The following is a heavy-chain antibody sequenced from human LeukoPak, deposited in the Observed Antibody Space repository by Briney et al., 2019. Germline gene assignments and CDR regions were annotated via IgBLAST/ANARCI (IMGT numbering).Heavy chain of an antibody. D-gene: IGHD3-3*01. Sequence: PGGSLRLSCAASGFTFSDYGMHWIRQAPAKGLEWVAVISYDGSNKYYADSVKGRFTISRDNSKNTLYLQMNSLRAEDTAVYYCAKGLYDFWSGYSSNGMDVWGQGTTVTVSS. CDR2: ISYDGSNK. J-gene: IGHJ6*02. CDR3: AKGLYDFWSGYSSNGMDV. CDR1: GFTFSDYG. V-gene: IGHV3-30*18.